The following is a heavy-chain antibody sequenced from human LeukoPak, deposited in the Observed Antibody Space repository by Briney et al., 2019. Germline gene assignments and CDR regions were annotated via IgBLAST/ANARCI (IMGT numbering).Heavy chain of an antibody. V-gene: IGHV3-7*03. CDR3: VKNDGWFHLAQ. D-gene: IGHD6-19*01. CDR2: IKNDGSET. CDR1: GFTFSCCW. J-gene: IGHJ4*02. Sequence: GGSLRLSCAASGFTFSCCWMSWVRQAPGKGLQWVGHIKNDGSETYYLDSLKGRFSISRDNTNNALYLQMNSLRVEDTAVYYCVKNDGWFHLAQWGQGTLVTVSS.